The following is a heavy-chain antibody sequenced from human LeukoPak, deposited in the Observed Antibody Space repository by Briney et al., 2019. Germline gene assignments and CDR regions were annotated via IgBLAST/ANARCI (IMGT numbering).Heavy chain of an antibody. D-gene: IGHD5-24*01. V-gene: IGHV1-18*01. J-gene: IGHJ2*01. CDR2: ISAYNGNT. CDR1: GYIFTVYG. Sequence: GASVKVSCKVSGYIFTVYGISWVRQAPGQGLEWMGWISAYNGNTNYAQKLQDRVTMTTDTFTSTAYMELRSLRSDDTAVYYCARDGDMATHECWYFDLWGRGTLVTVSS. CDR3: ARDGDMATHECWYFDL.